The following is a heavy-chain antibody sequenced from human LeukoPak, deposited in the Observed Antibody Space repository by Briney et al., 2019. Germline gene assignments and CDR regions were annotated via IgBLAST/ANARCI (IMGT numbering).Heavy chain of an antibody. Sequence: SETLSLTCTVSGGSISSSSYYWGWIRQPPGRGLEWIGSIYYSGSTYYNPSLKSRVTISVDTSKNQFSLKLSSVTAADTAVYYCARLKAYYDFWSGSPNGYYFDYWGQGTLVTVSS. D-gene: IGHD3-3*01. CDR3: ARLKAYYDFWSGSPNGYYFDY. CDR1: GGSISSSSYY. J-gene: IGHJ4*02. V-gene: IGHV4-39*01. CDR2: IYYSGST.